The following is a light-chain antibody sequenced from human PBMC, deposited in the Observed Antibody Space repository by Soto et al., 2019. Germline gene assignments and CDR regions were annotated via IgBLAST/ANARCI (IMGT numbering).Light chain of an antibody. CDR1: QTINNY. J-gene: IGKJ1*01. CDR3: QKSDSTPWT. Sequence: DIPMTQSPSSLSASVGDSVTITCRTSQTINNYLNWYQQKPGKAPKLLVYSASSLQSGVPSRFSGSGSGTNFTLPISDLQPEDFTTSYWQKSDSTPWTFGQGTKVEIK. CDR2: SAS. V-gene: IGKV1-39*01.